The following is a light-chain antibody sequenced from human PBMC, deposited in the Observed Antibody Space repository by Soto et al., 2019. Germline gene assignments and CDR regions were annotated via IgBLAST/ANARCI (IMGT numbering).Light chain of an antibody. Sequence: DTQRTHSPSSLSASVVGGVTSTCRASQSISSYLNWYQQKPGKANKLLIYAASSLQSGVTSRFSGSGSGTDFTPTISSMQPEDFATYYCQKRYSTPPTVGGGTQVDI. J-gene: IGKJ4*01. CDR3: QKRYSTPPT. V-gene: IGKV1-39*01. CDR1: QSISSY. CDR2: AAS.